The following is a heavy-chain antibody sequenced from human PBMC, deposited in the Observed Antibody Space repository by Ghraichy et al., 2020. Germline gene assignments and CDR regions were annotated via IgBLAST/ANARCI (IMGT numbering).Heavy chain of an antibody. J-gene: IGHJ6*02. D-gene: IGHD3-10*01. CDR1: GFSFSEYG. CDR2: IQSDGGDK. Sequence: GESLRLSCATSGFSFSEYGMHWVRQAPGKGLEWVAFIQSDGGDKYYGDSVKGRFTIARDNSRTTLFLQMNSLRPEDTAVYYCAKDLTLDFYGSGSYGMDVWGQGTTVTVSS. CDR3: AKDLTLDFYGSGSYGMDV. V-gene: IGHV3-30*02.